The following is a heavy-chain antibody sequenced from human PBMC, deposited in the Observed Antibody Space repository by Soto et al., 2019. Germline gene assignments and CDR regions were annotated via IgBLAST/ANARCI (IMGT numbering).Heavy chain of an antibody. J-gene: IGHJ6*02. CDR2: ISGSGGST. CDR1: GFTFSSYA. Sequence: PEGSLRLSCAASGFTFSSYAMSWVRQAPGKGLEWVSAISGSGGSTYYADSVKGRFTISRDNSKNTLYLQMNSLRAEDTAVYYCAKDRRYYYGSGSSNYYYYYGMDVWGQGTTVTVSS. D-gene: IGHD3-10*01. CDR3: AKDRRYYYGSGSSNYYYYYGMDV. V-gene: IGHV3-23*01.